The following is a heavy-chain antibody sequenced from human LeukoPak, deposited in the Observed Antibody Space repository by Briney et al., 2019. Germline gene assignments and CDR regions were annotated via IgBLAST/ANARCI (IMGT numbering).Heavy chain of an antibody. Sequence: MTSQTLSLTCTVSGGSISSYYWSWIRQPPGKGLEWIGYIYYSGSTNYNPSLKSRVTISVDTSKNQFSLKLSSVTAADTAVYYCARHKGRDGYNVNYFDYWGQGTLVTVSS. J-gene: IGHJ4*02. CDR3: ARHKGRDGYNVNYFDY. CDR2: IYYSGST. D-gene: IGHD5-24*01. CDR1: GGSISSYY. V-gene: IGHV4-59*08.